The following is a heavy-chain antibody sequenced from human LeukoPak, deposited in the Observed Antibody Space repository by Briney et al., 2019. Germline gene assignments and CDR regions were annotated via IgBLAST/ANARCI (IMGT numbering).Heavy chain of an antibody. Sequence: SETLSLTCTVSGGSISSYYWSWIRQPAGKGLEWIGRIYTSGNADYNPSLKSRATMSVDTSKNQFSLKLSSVTAADTAVYYCARDSSRGSDWFDPWGQGILVTVSS. D-gene: IGHD6-19*01. CDR1: GGSISSYY. CDR2: IYTSGNA. V-gene: IGHV4-4*07. CDR3: ARDSSRGSDWFDP. J-gene: IGHJ5*02.